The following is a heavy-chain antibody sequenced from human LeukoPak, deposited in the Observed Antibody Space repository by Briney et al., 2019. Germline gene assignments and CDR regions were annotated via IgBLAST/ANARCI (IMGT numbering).Heavy chain of an antibody. J-gene: IGHJ3*02. CDR2: IYYSGST. V-gene: IGHV4-59*12. Sequence: SETLSLTCTVSGGSISSYYWSWIRQPPGKGLEWIGYIYYSGSTNYNPSLKSRVTISVDTSKNQFSLKLSSVTAADTAVYYCARERGPLIRLDIWGQGTMVTVSS. CDR3: ARERGPLIRLDI. CDR1: GGSISSYY.